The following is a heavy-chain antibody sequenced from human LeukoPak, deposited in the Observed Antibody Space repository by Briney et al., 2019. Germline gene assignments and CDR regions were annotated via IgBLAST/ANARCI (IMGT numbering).Heavy chain of an antibody. V-gene: IGHV3-74*01. J-gene: IGHJ4*02. D-gene: IGHD2-21*02. CDR1: GFTFSSYW. CDR3: ARADCGGDCSRRHFDY. CDR2: IKSDGSIT. Sequence: PGGSLRLSCAASGFTFSSYWMHWVRQAPGKGLEWVSRIKSDGSITTYADSVKGRFTVSRDNAKNTLYLQMNSLRAEDTAVYYCARADCGGDCSRRHFDYWGQGTLVTVSS.